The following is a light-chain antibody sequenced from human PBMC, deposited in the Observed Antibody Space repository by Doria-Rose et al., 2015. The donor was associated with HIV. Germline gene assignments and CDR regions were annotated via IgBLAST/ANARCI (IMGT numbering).Light chain of an antibody. CDR3: QQYYDTPS. CDR1: QSLLYTSKNY. CDR2: WAS. J-gene: IGKJ3*01. V-gene: IGKV4-1*01. Sequence: DIRVTQSPESLGMSLGERATLNRKSNQSLLYTSKNYLAWCQQKPGQPPKLLIYWASTRQSGVPARFSGSGSGTGFTLTISSLEAEDVAVYYCQQYYDTPSFGPGTTVDIK.